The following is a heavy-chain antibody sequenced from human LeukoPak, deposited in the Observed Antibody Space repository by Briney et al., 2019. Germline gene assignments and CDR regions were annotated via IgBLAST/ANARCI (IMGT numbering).Heavy chain of an antibody. CDR1: GDSVSSSSVA. D-gene: IGHD3-10*01. CDR2: TYYRSKWSN. J-gene: IGHJ3*01. Sequence: SQTLSLTCAVSGDSVSSSSVAWNWIRQSPSRGLEWLGRTYYRSKWSNDYALSVKSRITINPDTSKNQFSLQLNSVTPEDTAVYYCARERISMVRGAGDTFDVWGQGTRVTVSS. CDR3: ARERISMVRGAGDTFDV. V-gene: IGHV6-1*01.